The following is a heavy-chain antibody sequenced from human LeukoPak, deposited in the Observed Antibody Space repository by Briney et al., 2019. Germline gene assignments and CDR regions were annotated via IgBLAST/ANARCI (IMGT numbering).Heavy chain of an antibody. V-gene: IGHV3-11*05. CDR1: GFAFSDYY. CDR3: ARDAGYSGYSDY. CDR2: ISSISSYT. J-gene: IGHJ4*02. D-gene: IGHD5-12*01. Sequence: GGTLRLSCAASGFAFSDYYMSWIRQAPGKGLEWVSYISSISSYTDYADSVKGRFTNSRDNAKNSLNLQMNSLRAEDTAVYYCARDAGYSGYSDYWGQGTLVTVSS.